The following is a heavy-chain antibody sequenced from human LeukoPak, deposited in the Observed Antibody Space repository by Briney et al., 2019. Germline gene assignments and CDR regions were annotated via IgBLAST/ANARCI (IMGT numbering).Heavy chain of an antibody. V-gene: IGHV3-23*01. J-gene: IGHJ4*02. D-gene: IGHD1-26*01. CDR1: AFTFGSYN. CDR2: ITSTGSAT. Sequence: GGSLRLSCAASAFTFGSYNMIWVRQAPGKGLEWVSAITSTGSATYYADSVKGRFTISRDNSKNTLYLQMDSLRVEDTAVYYCAKLSGGSYSDYWGQGTLVAVSS. CDR3: AKLSGGSYSDY.